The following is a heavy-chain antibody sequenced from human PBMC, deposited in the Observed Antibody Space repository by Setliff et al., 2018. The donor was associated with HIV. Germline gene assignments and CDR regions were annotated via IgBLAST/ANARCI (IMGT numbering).Heavy chain of an antibody. J-gene: IGHJ3*02. CDR1: GYTLTSYG. Sequence: ASVKVSCKASGYTLTSYGISWVRQAPGQGLEWMGWISAYNGNTNYAQKVQGRVTMTTDTSTSTAYMELRSLRSDDTAVYYCARDRGVYCGSTNCYSPVDAFDIWGQGTMVTVSS. CDR2: ISAYNGNT. CDR3: ARDRGVYCGSTNCYSPVDAFDI. D-gene: IGHD2-2*01. V-gene: IGHV1-18*01.